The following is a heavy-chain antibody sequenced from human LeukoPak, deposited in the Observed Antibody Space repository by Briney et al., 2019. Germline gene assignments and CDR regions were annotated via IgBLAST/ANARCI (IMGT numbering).Heavy chain of an antibody. CDR3: ARVLWFGELSLDY. V-gene: IGHV3-11*01. J-gene: IGHJ4*02. CDR2: ISSSGSTI. D-gene: IGHD3-10*01. CDR1: GFTFSDYY. Sequence: PGGSLRLSCAASGFTFSDYYMSWIRQAPGKGLEWVSYISSSGSTIYYADSVKGRFTISRDNAKNSLYLQMNSLRAEDTAVYYCARVLWFGELSLDYWGQGTLVTVSS.